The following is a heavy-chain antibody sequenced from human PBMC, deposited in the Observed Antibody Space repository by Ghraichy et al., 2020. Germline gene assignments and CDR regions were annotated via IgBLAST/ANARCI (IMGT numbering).Heavy chain of an antibody. Sequence: GGSLRLSCAASGFTFSSYSMNWVRQAPGKGLEWVSYISSSSSTIYYADSVKGRFTISRDNAKNSLYLQMNSLRDEDTAVYYCARDRHDFCEWGWFDPWGQGTLVNVSS. V-gene: IGHV3-48*02. CDR2: ISSSSSTI. CDR3: ARDRHDFCEWGWFDP. CDR1: GFTFSSYS. J-gene: IGHJ5*02. D-gene: IGHD3-3*01.